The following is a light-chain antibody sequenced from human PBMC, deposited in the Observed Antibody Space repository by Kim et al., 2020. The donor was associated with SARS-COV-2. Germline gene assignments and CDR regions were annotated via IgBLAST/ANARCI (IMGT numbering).Light chain of an antibody. CDR3: QHYFIYPLS. V-gene: IGKV1-5*01. J-gene: IGKJ4*01. CDR2: DAS. Sequence: ASVGDKVTITCRSSQNINKWLAWYQQKPGKAPKLLIYDASSLESGVPSRFSGSGSGTEFTLTISSLQPDDFAAYYCQHYFIYPLSFGGGTKVDIK. CDR1: QNINKW.